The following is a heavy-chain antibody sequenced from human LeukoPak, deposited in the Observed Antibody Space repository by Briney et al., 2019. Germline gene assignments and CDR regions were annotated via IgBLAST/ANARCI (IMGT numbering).Heavy chain of an antibody. Sequence: NPGGSLRLSCAASEFTLSRYNMNWVRQAPGKGLEWVSSISSGTGYIYYADSVKGRFTISRDNAKNSLDLLLNSLRAEDTAVYYCARRSRDGYNPDYYYYGMDVWGQGTTVTVSS. J-gene: IGHJ6*02. V-gene: IGHV3-21*01. CDR3: ARRSRDGYNPDYYYYGMDV. CDR1: EFTLSRYN. CDR2: ISSGTGYI. D-gene: IGHD5-24*01.